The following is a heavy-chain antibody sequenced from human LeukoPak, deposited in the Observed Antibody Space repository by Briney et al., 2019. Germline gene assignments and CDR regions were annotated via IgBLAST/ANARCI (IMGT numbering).Heavy chain of an antibody. J-gene: IGHJ4*02. CDR3: ARQPSYSSGQADY. CDR1: GYSFTSYR. CDR2: IYPGDSDT. V-gene: IGHV5-51*01. Sequence: GESLKISCKGSGYSFTSYRIGWVRQMPGKGLEWMGIIYPGDSDTRYSPSFQGQVTISADKSISTAYLQWSSLKASDTAMYYCARQPSYSSGQADYWGQGTLVTVSS. D-gene: IGHD6-19*01.